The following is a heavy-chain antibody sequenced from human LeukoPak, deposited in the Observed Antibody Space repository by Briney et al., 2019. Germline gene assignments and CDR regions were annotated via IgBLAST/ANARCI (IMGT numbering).Heavy chain of an antibody. CDR2: ISYDERNK. V-gene: IGHV3-30*03. Sequence: AGGSLRLSCAASGFTFGNYGMHWVRQAPGKGLEWVALISYDERNKYYEDSVKGRFTISRDNSKNTLFLQMNSLRVEDTAMYYCARDLPSEGAFDIWGQGTMVTVSS. CDR1: GFTFGNYG. CDR3: ARDLPSEGAFDI. J-gene: IGHJ3*02.